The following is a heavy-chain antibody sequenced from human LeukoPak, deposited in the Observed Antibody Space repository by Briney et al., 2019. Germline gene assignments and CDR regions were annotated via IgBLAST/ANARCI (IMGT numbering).Heavy chain of an antibody. J-gene: IGHJ4*02. CDR1: GYTFTSYG. CDR2: ISAYNGNT. D-gene: IGHD3-10*01. Sequence: ASVKVSCKASGYTFTSYGISWVRQAPGQGLEWMGWISAYNGNTNYAQKLQGRVTMTTDTSTSTAYMELRSLRSDDTAVYYCARQLNTMVRGVIISYFDYWGQGTLVTVSS. V-gene: IGHV1-18*01. CDR3: ARQLNTMVRGVIISYFDY.